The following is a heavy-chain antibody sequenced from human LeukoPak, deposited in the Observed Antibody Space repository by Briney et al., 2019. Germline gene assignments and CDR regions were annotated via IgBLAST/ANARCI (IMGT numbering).Heavy chain of an antibody. D-gene: IGHD2-15*01. Sequence: GGSLRLSCAASGFTFRSYAMHWVRQAPGKGLEWVSFISYDGNVIYYADSVKGRFTISRDNSKNTVYLQMDSLRAEDTALYYCARDFSEKYSLDYWGQGTLLTVSS. V-gene: IGHV3-30-3*01. CDR2: ISYDGNVI. J-gene: IGHJ4*02. CDR1: GFTFRSYA. CDR3: ARDFSEKYSLDY.